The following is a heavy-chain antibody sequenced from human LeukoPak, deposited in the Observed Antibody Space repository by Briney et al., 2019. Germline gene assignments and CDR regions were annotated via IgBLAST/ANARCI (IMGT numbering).Heavy chain of an antibody. D-gene: IGHD3-9*01. CDR2: IYHSGST. V-gene: IGHV4-30-2*01. J-gene: IGHJ2*01. CDR3: ARAPPILTGNDWYFDL. Sequence: SETLSLTCAVSGGSISSGGYSWSWIRQPPGKGLEWIGYIYHSGSTYYNPSLKSRVTISVDRSKNQFSLKLSSVTAADTGVYYCARAPPILTGNDWYFDLWGRGTLVTVSS. CDR1: GGSISSGGYS.